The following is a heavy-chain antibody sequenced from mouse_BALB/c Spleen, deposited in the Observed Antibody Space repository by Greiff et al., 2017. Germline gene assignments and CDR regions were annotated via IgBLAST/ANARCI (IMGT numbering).Heavy chain of an antibody. CDR2: ISSGSSTI. CDR1: GFTFSSFG. V-gene: IGHV5-17*02. Sequence: DVMLVESGGGLVQPGGSRKLSCAASGFTFSSFGMHWVRQAPEKGLEWVAYISSGSSTIYYADTVKGRFTISRDNPKNTLFLQMTSLRSEDTAMYYCARKRHLYGSSSYYAMDYWGQGTSVTVSS. J-gene: IGHJ4*01. CDR3: ARKRHLYGSSSYYAMDY. D-gene: IGHD1-1*01.